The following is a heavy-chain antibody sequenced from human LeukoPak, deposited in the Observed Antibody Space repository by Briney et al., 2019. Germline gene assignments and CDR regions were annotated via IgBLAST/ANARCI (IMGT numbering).Heavy chain of an antibody. J-gene: IGHJ4*02. CDR1: GGSFSGYY. CDR3: TRIDSNNQYNTGRDN. V-gene: IGHV4-34*01. D-gene: IGHD4-11*01. CDR2: INHSGST. Sequence: SEPLSLTCAVYGGSFSGYYWSWIRQPPGKGLEWIGEINHSGSTNYNPSLKSRVTLSVDTSKNQFSLKLSSVNAADTASEYCTRIDSNNQYNTGRDNWGQGTLVTVAS.